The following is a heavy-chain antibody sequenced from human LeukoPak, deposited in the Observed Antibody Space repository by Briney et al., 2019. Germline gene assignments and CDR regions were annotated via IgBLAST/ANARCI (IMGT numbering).Heavy chain of an antibody. CDR2: ISGTGSGP. V-gene: IGHV3-23*01. CDR1: GFTFSSYS. CDR3: AKSRSGWLPDS. D-gene: IGHD6-19*01. Sequence: GGSLRLSCVASGFTFSSYSMNWVRQAPGKGLEWVSAISGTGSGPYYADSVKGRFTISRDNSKNTLYLQMNSLRAEDTAAYYCAKSRSGWLPDSWGQGALVTVSS. J-gene: IGHJ4*02.